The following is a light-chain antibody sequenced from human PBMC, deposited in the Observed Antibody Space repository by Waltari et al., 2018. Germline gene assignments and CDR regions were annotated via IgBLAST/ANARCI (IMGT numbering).Light chain of an antibody. CDR2: TVN. CDR1: QSVSSSY. V-gene: IGKV3-20*01. J-gene: IGKJ1*01. CDR3: QEYGTSRT. Sequence: EIVLTQSPATLSLSLEERATLSCRASQSVSSSYLAWYQQKPGQAPRLLIHTVNRRASGIPDRFSGSGSGTDFTLTISRLEPEDFAVYYCQEYGTSRTFGQGTKVEI.